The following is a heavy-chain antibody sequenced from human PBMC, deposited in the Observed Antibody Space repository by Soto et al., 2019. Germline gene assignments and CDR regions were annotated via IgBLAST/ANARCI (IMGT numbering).Heavy chain of an antibody. CDR2: IYYSGST. J-gene: IGHJ5*02. CDR1: GGSINSYY. V-gene: IGHV4-59*01. Sequence: SETLSLTCTVSGGSINSYYCSWSRQPPGKGLEWIGYIYYSGSTNYNPSLKSRFTISVDTSKNQCSLKLSSVTAADTGVYYCARAVAGAGARSWFEPWGQGTVPKVSS. D-gene: IGHD1-26*01. CDR3: ARAVAGAGARSWFEP.